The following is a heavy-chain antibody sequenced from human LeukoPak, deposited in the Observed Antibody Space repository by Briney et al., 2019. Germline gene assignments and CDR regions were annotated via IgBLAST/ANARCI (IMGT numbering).Heavy chain of an antibody. Sequence: PGGSLRLSCAASGLSVSSNYMSWVRQAPGKGLEWVSVIYGGGSTYHADFVRGRFTISRDNSKNTLYLQMNSLRAEDTAVYYCARTYAKYFDYWGQGALVTVSS. CDR1: GLSVSSNY. CDR2: IYGGGST. J-gene: IGHJ4*02. CDR3: ARTYAKYFDY. D-gene: IGHD2-2*01. V-gene: IGHV3-53*01.